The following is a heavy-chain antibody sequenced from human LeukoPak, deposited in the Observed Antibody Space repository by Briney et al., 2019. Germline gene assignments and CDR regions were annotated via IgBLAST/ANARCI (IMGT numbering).Heavy chain of an antibody. CDR3: ARQVLHTAMDY. Sequence: SETLSLTCTVSGVSISSSSYHWDWIRQPPGKGLEWIGSIYDNGSTYYSPSLKSRVTISVDTSKNQFSLRLNSVTAAGTAVYYCARQVLHTAMDYWGQGTLVSVSS. J-gene: IGHJ4*02. V-gene: IGHV4-39*01. D-gene: IGHD5-18*01. CDR1: GVSISSSSYH. CDR2: IYDNGST.